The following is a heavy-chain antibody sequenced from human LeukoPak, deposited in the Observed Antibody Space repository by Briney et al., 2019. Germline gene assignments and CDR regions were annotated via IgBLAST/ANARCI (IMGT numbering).Heavy chain of an antibody. CDR2: ISYTGST. CDR1: GDSISSYY. CDR3: ARHFDN. Sequence: SETLSLTCTVSGDSISSYYWNWIRQPPGKGLEWIGYISYTGSTNYNPSLKSRVTISLDTSKNQFSLKLTSVTAADTAVYYCARHFDNWGQGTLVTVSS. V-gene: IGHV4-59*08. J-gene: IGHJ4*02.